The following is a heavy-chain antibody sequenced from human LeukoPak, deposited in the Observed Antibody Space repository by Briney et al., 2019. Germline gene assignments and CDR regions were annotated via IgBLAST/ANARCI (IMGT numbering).Heavy chain of an antibody. CDR2: ISWNSVTT. Sequence: PGGSLRVSCAASRFTFDDYAMHWVRQAPGKGLEWVSSISWNSVTTGYADSVKGRFTISRDNARNSLWLQMNSLRVEDTAFYYCAKEKVPGTYYGGDAFDVWGQGTLVTVSS. V-gene: IGHV3-9*01. D-gene: IGHD3-10*01. CDR3: AKEKVPGTYYGGDAFDV. CDR1: RFTFDDYA. J-gene: IGHJ3*01.